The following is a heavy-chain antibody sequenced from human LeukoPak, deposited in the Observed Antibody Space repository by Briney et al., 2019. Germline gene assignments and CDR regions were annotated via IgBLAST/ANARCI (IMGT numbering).Heavy chain of an antibody. CDR3: VKAQGYCGSGTCYFDY. CDR2: INNNGGTT. J-gene: IGHJ4*02. CDR1: GFTFSRYV. V-gene: IGHV3-64D*08. D-gene: IGHD2-15*01. Sequence: QRGGSLRLSCSASGFTFSRYVMYWVPQAPGKALEYVSAINNNGGTTSYADSVKGRFTISRDNSKNTLSLQMSSLRVEDTAVYYCVKAQGYCGSGTCYFDYWGRGTLVTVSS.